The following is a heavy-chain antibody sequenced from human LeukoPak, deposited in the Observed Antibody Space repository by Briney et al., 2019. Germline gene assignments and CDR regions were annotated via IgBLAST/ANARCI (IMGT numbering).Heavy chain of an antibody. D-gene: IGHD5-18*01. CDR1: GLSFGSYG. Sequence: PGRSLRLSCAASGLSFGSYGMHWVRQAPGKGLEWVAVISYDGSNKYYADSVKGRFTISRDNSKNTLYLQMNSLRAEDTAVYYCANTDVDTASSFDYWGQGTLVTVSS. CDR3: ANTDVDTASSFDY. CDR2: ISYDGSNK. J-gene: IGHJ4*02. V-gene: IGHV3-30*18.